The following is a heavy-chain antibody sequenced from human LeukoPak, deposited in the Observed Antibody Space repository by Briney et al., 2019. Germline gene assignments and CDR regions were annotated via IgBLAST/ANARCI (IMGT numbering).Heavy chain of an antibody. D-gene: IGHD3-22*01. CDR2: VSGSGGST. J-gene: IGHJ5*02. Sequence: GGSLRLSCEGSGFTFTAYWMSWVRQAPGQGLEWVSTVSGSGGSTYYADSVKGRFTISRDNSKNTLFLQMNSLRAEDTALYYCAKGSSGYFVDLWGQGTLVTVSS. V-gene: IGHV3-23*01. CDR3: AKGSSGYFVDL. CDR1: GFTFTAYW.